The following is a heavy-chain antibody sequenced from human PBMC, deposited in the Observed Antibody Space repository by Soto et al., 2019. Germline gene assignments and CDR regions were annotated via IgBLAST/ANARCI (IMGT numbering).Heavy chain of an antibody. V-gene: IGHV4-39*01. D-gene: IGHD3-3*01. CDR1: GGSISSSSYY. CDR2: IYYSGST. CDR3: AGGPEITSFIVVILLNGMDG. J-gene: IGHJ6*02. Sequence: SETLSLTCTVSGGSISSSSYYWGWIRQPPGKGLEWIGSIYYSGSTYYNPSLKRRVTISVDTSKNQFSLKLSSVTAADTAVYYCAGGPEITSFIVVILLNGMDGRGQATTVTV.